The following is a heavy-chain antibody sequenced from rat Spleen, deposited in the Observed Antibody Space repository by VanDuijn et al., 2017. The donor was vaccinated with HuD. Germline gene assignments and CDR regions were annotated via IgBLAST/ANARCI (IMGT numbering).Heavy chain of an antibody. Sequence: EVQLVESDGGLVQPGRSLKLSCAASGFTLSDHYMAWFRQAPTKGLAWVASITNTGGSTYYPDSVKGRFTISRDNAKSTLYLQMDSLRSEDTATYYCARHNSGYGVMDAWGQGASVTVSS. J-gene: IGHJ4*01. CDR1: GFTLSDHY. CDR2: ITNTGGST. V-gene: IGHV5-25*01. CDR3: ARHNSGYGVMDA. D-gene: IGHD4-3*01.